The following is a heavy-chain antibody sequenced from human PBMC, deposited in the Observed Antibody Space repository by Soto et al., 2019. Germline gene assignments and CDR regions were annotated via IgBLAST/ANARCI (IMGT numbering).Heavy chain of an antibody. CDR3: ARGESYAFDI. D-gene: IGHD3-16*01. CDR1: GGSISSSSYY. Sequence: QLQLQESGPGLVKPSETLSLTCTVSGGSISSSSYYWGWIRQPPGKGLEWIGSIYYSGSTYYNPSPKSRVTISVDTSKNQFSLKLSSVTAADTAVYYCARGESYAFDIWGQGTMVTVSS. CDR2: IYYSGST. J-gene: IGHJ3*02. V-gene: IGHV4-39*01.